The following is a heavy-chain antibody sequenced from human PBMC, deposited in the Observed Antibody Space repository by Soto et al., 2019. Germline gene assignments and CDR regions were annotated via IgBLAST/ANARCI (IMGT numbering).Heavy chain of an antibody. CDR3: AKDGGSDSYYFDS. CDR2: IKPDGSED. D-gene: IGHD2-21*02. V-gene: IGHV3-7*03. Sequence: DVQLVESGGALVQPGGALRLSCATSGFSFSNYWMTWVRQAPGKGLEWVANIKPDGSEDFYVASVKGRFTMSRDNAKNSVYLPMNRLRAEDTAVYFGAKDGGSDSYYFDSWGQGTLVTVSS. J-gene: IGHJ4*02. CDR1: GFSFSNYW.